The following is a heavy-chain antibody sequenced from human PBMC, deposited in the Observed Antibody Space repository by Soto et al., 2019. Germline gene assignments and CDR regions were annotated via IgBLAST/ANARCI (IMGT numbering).Heavy chain of an antibody. Sequence: EVQLLESGGALEHPGGSLRLSCAASGFAFSTYAMTWVRQAPGKGLEWVSVISGSGGSSYYAASGKGRFTISRDNSKNTLYLQMNGLRAEDTALYYCAKVTKRAAAGRYEYYKYGMDVWGQGTTVTVSS. CDR2: ISGSGGSS. CDR1: GFAFSTYA. D-gene: IGHD6-13*01. V-gene: IGHV3-23*01. CDR3: AKVTKRAAAGRYEYYKYGMDV. J-gene: IGHJ6*02.